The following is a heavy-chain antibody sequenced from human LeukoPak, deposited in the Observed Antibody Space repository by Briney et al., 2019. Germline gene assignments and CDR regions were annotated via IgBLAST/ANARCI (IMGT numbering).Heavy chain of an antibody. CDR2: INPNNDGT. V-gene: IGHV1-2*02. CDR1: GYTFTGHY. D-gene: IGHD2-2*01. J-gene: IGHJ4*02. CDR3: ARDVSSSLRN. Sequence: ASVKDSCKTSGYTFTGHYIHWVRQAPGQGREWMGWINPNNDGTNYAQRLQGRVTMTRDTSINTAYMELSRLGSDDTAVYYCARDVSSSLRNWGQGTLVTVSS.